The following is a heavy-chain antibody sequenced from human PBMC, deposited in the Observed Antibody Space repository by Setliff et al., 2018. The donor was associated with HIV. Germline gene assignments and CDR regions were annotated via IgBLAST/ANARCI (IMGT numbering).Heavy chain of an antibody. J-gene: IGHJ4*02. CDR2: IVPVFGST. V-gene: IGHV1-69*13. Sequence: SVKVSCKASGGTLNSETLSWVRQAPGKGLEWMGGIVPVFGSTNYAQKFQGRVTITADESTNTVYMELSGLRSDDTAVYYCATLIHIPQPLDYWGQGTLVTVSS. CDR1: GGTLNSET. CDR3: ATLIHIPQPLDY.